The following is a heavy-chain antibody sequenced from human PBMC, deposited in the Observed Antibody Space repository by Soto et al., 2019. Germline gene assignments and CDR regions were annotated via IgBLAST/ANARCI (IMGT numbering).Heavy chain of an antibody. J-gene: IGHJ6*02. CDR1: GFTFSSYG. D-gene: IGHD6-13*01. V-gene: IGHV3-30*18. CDR2: ISYDGSNK. CDR3: AKEDGRSWYSGMDV. Sequence: GGSLRLSCAASGFTFSSYGMHWVRQAPGKGLEWVAVISYDGSNKYYADSVKGRFTISRDNSKNTLYLQMNSLRAEDTAVYYCAKEDGRSWYSGMDVWGQGTTVPVSS.